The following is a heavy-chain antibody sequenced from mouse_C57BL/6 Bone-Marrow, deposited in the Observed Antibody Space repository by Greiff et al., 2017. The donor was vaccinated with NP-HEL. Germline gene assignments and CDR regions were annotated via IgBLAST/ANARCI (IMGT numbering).Heavy chain of an antibody. V-gene: IGHV1-7*01. CDR3: ARYRASTGTRAMDY. CDR1: GYTFTSYW. CDR2: INPSSGYT. Sequence: QVQLQQSGAELAKPGASVKLSCKASGYTFTSYWMHWVKQRPGQGLEWIGYINPSSGYTKYNQKFKDKATLTADISSSTAYMQLSSLTYEDSAVYYCARYRASTGTRAMDYWGQGTSVTVSS. J-gene: IGHJ4*01. D-gene: IGHD4-1*02.